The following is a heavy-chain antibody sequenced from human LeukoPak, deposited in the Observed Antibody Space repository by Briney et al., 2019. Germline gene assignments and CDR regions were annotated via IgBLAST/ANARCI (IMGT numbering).Heavy chain of an antibody. J-gene: IGHJ4*02. CDR2: INPNSGGT. V-gene: IGHV1-2*04. D-gene: IGHD3-16*01. CDR1: GYIFTGYY. CDR3: AREFGGVADFDY. Sequence: ASARVSCTASGYIFTGYYVHWVRQAPGQGLEWMGWINPNSGGTNYAQKFQGWVTMTRDTSINTAYMELSRLRSDDTAVYYCAREFGGVADFDYWGQGTLVTVSS.